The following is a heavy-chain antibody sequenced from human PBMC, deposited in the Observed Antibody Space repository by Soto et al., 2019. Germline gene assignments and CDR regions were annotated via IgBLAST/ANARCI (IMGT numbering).Heavy chain of an antibody. D-gene: IGHD2-15*01. J-gene: IGHJ4*02. Sequence: QLQLQESVPGLVKPSETLSLTCTVSGGSISSSSYYWGWIRQPPGKVLEWIGSIYYSGNTYYTPSLKRRVTLSVDTSKNQFSLTLSSVTAADTAVYYCAREGGRYCTGGSCQVDYWGQGTLVTVSS. CDR2: IYYSGNT. V-gene: IGHV4-39*02. CDR1: GGSISSSSYY. CDR3: AREGGRYCTGGSCQVDY.